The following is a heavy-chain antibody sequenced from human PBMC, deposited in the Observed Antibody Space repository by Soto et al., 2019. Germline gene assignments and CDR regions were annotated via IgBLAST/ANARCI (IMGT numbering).Heavy chain of an antibody. Sequence: ETLSLTCTVSVDSSTASYSNWAWILQPPGKGLEWIGTFYYSGTTSQNPPLRSRITISGDTSRNQFSLNLRSVTAADSGVYYCAKLVRDDVRRSDLDHWGQGTLVTVSS. CDR3: AKLVRDDVRRSDLDH. D-gene: IGHD3-10*02. V-gene: IGHV4-39*01. CDR2: FYYSGTT. J-gene: IGHJ4*02. CDR1: VDSSTASYSN.